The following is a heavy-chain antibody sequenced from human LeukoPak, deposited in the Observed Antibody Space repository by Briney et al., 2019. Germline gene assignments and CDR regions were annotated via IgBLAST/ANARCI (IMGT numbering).Heavy chain of an antibody. CDR1: GGSITSYY. CDR2: IYYSGST. V-gene: IGHV4-59*01. D-gene: IGHD2-2*01. CDR3: ARAFCSSTSCFKYWFDP. Sequence: TSETLSLTCTVSGGSITSYYWSWIRQPPGKGLEWIGCIYYSGSTNYNPSLKSRVTISVDTSKNQFSLKLSSVTAADTAVYYCARAFCSSTSCFKYWFDPWGQGTLVTVSS. J-gene: IGHJ5*02.